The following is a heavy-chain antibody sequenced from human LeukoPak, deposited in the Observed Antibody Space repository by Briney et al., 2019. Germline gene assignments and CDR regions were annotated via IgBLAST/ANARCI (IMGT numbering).Heavy chain of an antibody. J-gene: IGHJ3*02. CDR1: GFTSGTYR. Sequence: PGGSLRLSCAASGFTSGTYRMSWVRQAPGKGLEWVANINQDGSERNYVDSVKGRFTISRDNAKNSLYLQMNSLRAEDTALYYCAGLGVVVSGAHDAFDIWGQGTMVTVSS. CDR3: AGLGVVVSGAHDAFDI. CDR2: INQDGSER. D-gene: IGHD2-2*01. V-gene: IGHV3-7*01.